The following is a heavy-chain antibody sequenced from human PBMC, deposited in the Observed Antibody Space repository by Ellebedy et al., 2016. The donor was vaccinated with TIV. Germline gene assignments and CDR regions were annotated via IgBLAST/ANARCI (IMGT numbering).Heavy chain of an antibody. CDR3: ARYDGSAYAFDY. Sequence: SETLSLXXTVSGGSISSSSYYWGWIRQPPGKGLEWIGNIYYSGSTYYNPSLKSRVTTSVDTSKKQFSLKLSSVTAADTAVYYCARYDGSAYAFDYWGQGTLVTVSS. D-gene: IGHD3-22*01. V-gene: IGHV4-39*07. J-gene: IGHJ4*02. CDR1: GGSISSSSYY. CDR2: IYYSGST.